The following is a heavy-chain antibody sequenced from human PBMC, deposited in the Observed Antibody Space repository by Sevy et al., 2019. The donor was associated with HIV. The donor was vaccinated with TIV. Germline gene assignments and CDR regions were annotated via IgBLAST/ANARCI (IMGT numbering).Heavy chain of an antibody. D-gene: IGHD3-3*01. CDR2: ISDDSRYI. CDR1: GFTFRSYS. V-gene: IGHV3-21*01. J-gene: IGHJ4*02. CDR3: ARDFTIFGVVSGIDY. Sequence: GSLRLSCAASGFTFRSYSMNWVRQAPGKGLEWLSSISDDSRYIYYSDSVKGRFTISRANAKSSLYLQMNSLRVEDTAIYYCARDFTIFGVVSGIDYWGQGNLVTVSS.